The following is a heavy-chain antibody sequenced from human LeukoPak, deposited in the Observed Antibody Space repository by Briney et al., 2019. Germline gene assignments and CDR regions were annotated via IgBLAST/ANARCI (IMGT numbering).Heavy chain of an antibody. J-gene: IGHJ4*02. CDR2: ISAYSGNT. CDR1: GYTFTSYG. V-gene: IGHV1-18*01. D-gene: IGHD3-3*01. Sequence: GASVKVSCKASGYTFTSYGISWVRQAPGQGLEWMGWISAYSGNTNYAQKLQGRVTMTTDTSTSTAYMELRSLRSDDTAVYYCARDDFWSGFYYFDYWGQGTLVTVSS. CDR3: ARDDFWSGFYYFDY.